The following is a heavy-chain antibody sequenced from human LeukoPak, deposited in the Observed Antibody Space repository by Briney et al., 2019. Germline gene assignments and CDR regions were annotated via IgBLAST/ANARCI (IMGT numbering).Heavy chain of an antibody. CDR1: GFTFSSYG. J-gene: IGHJ4*02. V-gene: IGHV3-33*01. Sequence: GGSLRLSCAASGFTFSSYGMHWVRQAPGKGLEWVAVIWYDGSNKYYADSVKGRFTVSRDNSKNTLYLQMNSLRAEDTAVYYCARAPLRYFDWRFDYWGQGTLVTVSS. CDR2: IWYDGSNK. D-gene: IGHD3-9*01. CDR3: ARAPLRYFDWRFDY.